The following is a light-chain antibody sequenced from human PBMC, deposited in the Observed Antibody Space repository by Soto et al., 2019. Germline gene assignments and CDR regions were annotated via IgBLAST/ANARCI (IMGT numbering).Light chain of an antibody. CDR1: SSDVGGYNY. CDR3: TSFAGSGTYV. CDR2: DVT. Sequence: QSVLTQPASVSGSPGQSSAIFCTGTSSDVGGYNYVSWYQRHPGKAPKLIIFDVTNRPSGVSDRFSGSKSGSTASLTISGLQADDEADYYCTSFAGSGTYVFGTGTRSPS. V-gene: IGLV2-14*01. J-gene: IGLJ1*01.